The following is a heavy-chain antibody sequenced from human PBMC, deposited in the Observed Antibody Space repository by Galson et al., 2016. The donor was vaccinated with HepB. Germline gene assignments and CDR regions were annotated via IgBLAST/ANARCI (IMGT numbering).Heavy chain of an antibody. CDR1: GFTFSSYS. Sequence: SLRLSCAASGFTFSSYSMHWVRQAPGKGLEWVAAITNDRSTKYYADSVKGRFTISRDNAKNTLYLQMNSLRAEDTAVYYCARDPASAIGNWFDPWGQGTLVTVSS. CDR3: ARDPASAIGNWFDP. CDR2: ITNDRSTK. D-gene: IGHD3-3*01. V-gene: IGHV3-30*03. J-gene: IGHJ5*02.